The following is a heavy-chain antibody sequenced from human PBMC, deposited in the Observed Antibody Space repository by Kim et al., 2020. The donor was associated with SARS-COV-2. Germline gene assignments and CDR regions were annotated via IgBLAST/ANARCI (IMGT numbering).Heavy chain of an antibody. CDR1: GFTFSSYA. D-gene: IGHD2-15*01. V-gene: IGHV3-23*01. CDR3: ATYSDTPGEVYYFDY. Sequence: GGSLRLSCAASGFTFSSYAMSWVRQAPGKGLEWVSAISGSGGSTYYADSVKGRFTISRDNSKNTLYLQMNSLRAEDTAVYYCATYSDTPGEVYYFDYWGQGTLVTVSS. CDR2: ISGSGGST. J-gene: IGHJ4*02.